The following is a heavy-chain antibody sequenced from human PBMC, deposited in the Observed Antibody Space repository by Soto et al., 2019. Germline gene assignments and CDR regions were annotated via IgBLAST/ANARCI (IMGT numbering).Heavy chain of an antibody. CDR1: GFTFSSYG. CDR3: ARDGFGGEYSLGRYYYYGMDV. J-gene: IGHJ6*02. D-gene: IGHD3-3*01. V-gene: IGHV3-33*01. Sequence: GGSLRLSCAASGFTFSSYGMHWVRQAPGKGLEWVAVIWYDGSNKYYADSVKGRSTISRDNSKNTLYLQMNSLRAEDTAVYYCARDGFGGEYSLGRYYYYGMDVWGQGTTVTVSS. CDR2: IWYDGSNK.